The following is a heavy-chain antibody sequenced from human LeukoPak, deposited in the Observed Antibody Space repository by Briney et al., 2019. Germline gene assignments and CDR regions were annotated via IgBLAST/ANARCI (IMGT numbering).Heavy chain of an antibody. D-gene: IGHD6-19*01. CDR3: AKDQEYTIAVAASGSAFDI. CDR1: GFTFDDYA. J-gene: IGHJ3*02. Sequence: QPGRSLRLSCAASGFTFDDYAMHWVRQAPGKGLEWVSGISWNSGSIGYADSVKGRFTISRDNAKNSLYLQMNSLRAEDTALYYCAKDQEYTIAVAASGSAFDIWGQGTMVTVSS. CDR2: ISWNSGSI. V-gene: IGHV3-9*01.